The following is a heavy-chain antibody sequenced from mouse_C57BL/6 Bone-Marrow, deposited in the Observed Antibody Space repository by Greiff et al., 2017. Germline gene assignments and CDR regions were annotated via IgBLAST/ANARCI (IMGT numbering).Heavy chain of an antibody. D-gene: IGHD2-4*01. J-gene: IGHJ3*01. CDR3: ARDGGYYDEGAWFAY. Sequence: ESGPGLVKPSQSLSLTCSVTGYSITSGYYWNWIRQFPGNKLEWMGYISYDGSNNYNPSLKNRISITRDTSKNQFFLKLNSVTTEDTATYYCARDGGYYDEGAWFAYWGQGTLVTVSA. CDR2: ISYDGSN. V-gene: IGHV3-6*01. CDR1: GYSITSGYY.